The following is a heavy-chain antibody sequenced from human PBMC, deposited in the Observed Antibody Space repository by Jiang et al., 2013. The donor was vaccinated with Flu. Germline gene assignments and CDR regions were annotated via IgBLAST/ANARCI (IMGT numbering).Heavy chain of an antibody. V-gene: IGHV4-39*02. J-gene: IGHJ4*02. Sequence: LLKPSETLSLTCTVSGGSISSSSYYWGLDPPAPREGLEWIGSIYYSGSTYYNPSLKSRVTISVDTSKNQFSLKLSSVTAADTAVYYCAIDNGSSGSDYFDYWGQGTLVTVSS. CDR3: AIDNGSSGSDYFDY. CDR1: GGSISSSSYY. D-gene: IGHD6-6*01. CDR2: IYYSGST.